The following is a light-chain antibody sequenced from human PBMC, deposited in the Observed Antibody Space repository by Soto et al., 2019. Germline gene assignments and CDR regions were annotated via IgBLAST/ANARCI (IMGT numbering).Light chain of an antibody. CDR1: YIARKT. CDR2: DDD. J-gene: IGLJ1*01. CDR3: QVWDISSDHHV. Sequence: SYDLTQPPSVSVAPGQTARITFGGNYIARKTVHWYQQKPGQAPVLVVYDDDERPSGIPERFSGSNSGNTATLTISRVEAGDEADYYCQVWDISSDHHVFGTGTKVTVL. V-gene: IGLV3-21*02.